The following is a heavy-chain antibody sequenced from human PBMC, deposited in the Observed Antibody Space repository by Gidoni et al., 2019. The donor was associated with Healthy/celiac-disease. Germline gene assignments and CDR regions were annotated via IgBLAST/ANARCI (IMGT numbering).Heavy chain of an antibody. V-gene: IGHV3-33*01. CDR3: ARGKYYFDY. J-gene: IGHJ4*02. CDR1: GFTFSSYG. Sequence: QVQLVESGGGVVQPVRSLRLSCAASGFTFSSYGMHWVRQAPGTGLEWVAVIWYDGSNKYYADSVKGRFTISRDNSKNTLYLQMNSLRAEDTAVYYWARGKYYFDYWGQGTLVTVSS. CDR2: IWYDGSNK.